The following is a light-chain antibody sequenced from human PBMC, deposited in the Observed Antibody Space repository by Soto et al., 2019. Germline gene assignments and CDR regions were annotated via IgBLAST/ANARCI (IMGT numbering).Light chain of an antibody. CDR2: GAY. J-gene: IGKJ1*01. V-gene: IGKV3-20*01. CDR3: QQYGSSPRT. CDR1: QSVSSSY. Sequence: EMVLTQSPGTLSLSTGERGTLSCRASQSVSSSYLAWYQQKPGQAPRLLIYGAYSRATGITDRFSGSGSGTDFTLTISSLEPEDFAVYYCQQYGSSPRTFGQGTQVDIK.